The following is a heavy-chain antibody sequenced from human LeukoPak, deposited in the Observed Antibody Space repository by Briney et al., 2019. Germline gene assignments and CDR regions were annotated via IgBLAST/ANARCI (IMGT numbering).Heavy chain of an antibody. CDR3: ARDYGSGSYLGLTHFDY. V-gene: IGHV3-21*01. J-gene: IGHJ4*02. CDR2: ISSGSHYI. CDR1: GFTFSSYS. D-gene: IGHD1-26*01. Sequence: GGSLRLSCAASGFTFSSYSMSWVRQAPGKGLEWVSSISSGSHYIHYADSMKGRFTISRVNAKNSLYLQMNSLRAEDTAVYYCARDYGSGSYLGLTHFDYWGQGTLVTVSS.